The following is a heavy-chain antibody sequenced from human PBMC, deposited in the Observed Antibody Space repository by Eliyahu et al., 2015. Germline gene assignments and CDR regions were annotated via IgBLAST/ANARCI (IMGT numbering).Heavy chain of an antibody. CDR1: GFIFSHYG. J-gene: IGHJ4*02. D-gene: IGHD5-18*01. CDR3: ARDLSYGSLDS. CDR2: IQSDGSKT. Sequence: QVQLVESGGGAVQPGTSLRLTCXAXGFIFSHYGMHWVRQAPGKGLEWVAAIQSDGSKTYYVDSLRGRFTISRDDSKNTLFLQVSSLRVEDTAVYSCARDLSYGSLDSWGQGTLVTVSS. V-gene: IGHV3-33*01.